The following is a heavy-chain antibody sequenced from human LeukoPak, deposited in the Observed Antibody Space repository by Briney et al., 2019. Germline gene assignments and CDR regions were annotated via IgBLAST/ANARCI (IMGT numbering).Heavy chain of an antibody. D-gene: IGHD3-22*01. J-gene: IGHJ3*02. CDR3: AKDLTDYYDSSGYYYDAFDI. Sequence: GGSLRLSCAASGFTFSSYAMSWVRQAPGKGLEWVSAISGSGGSTYYADSVKGRFTISRDNSKNTLYLQMNSLRAEDTAVYYCAKDLTDYYDSSGYYYDAFDIWGQGTMVTVSS. CDR2: ISGSGGST. CDR1: GFTFSSYA. V-gene: IGHV3-23*01.